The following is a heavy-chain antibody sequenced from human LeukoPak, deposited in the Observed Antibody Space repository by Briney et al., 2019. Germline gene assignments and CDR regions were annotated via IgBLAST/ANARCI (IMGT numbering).Heavy chain of an antibody. CDR3: ASSAGGDGYNWVY. CDR1: GGSISSSTSYY. Sequence: SETLSLTCTVSGGSISSSTSYYGGWIRQPPGKGLEWIGSISYSGNTYYNPPLKSRVTISVDTSKNYFSLELSSVTAADTAVYYCASSAGGDGYNWVYWGQGTLVTVSS. V-gene: IGHV4-39*02. J-gene: IGHJ4*02. D-gene: IGHD5-24*01. CDR2: ISYSGNT.